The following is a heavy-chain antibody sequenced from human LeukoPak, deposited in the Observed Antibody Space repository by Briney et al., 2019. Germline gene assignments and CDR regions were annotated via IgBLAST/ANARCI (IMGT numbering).Heavy chain of an antibody. CDR2: ISAGGGVT. V-gene: IGHV3-23*01. Sequence: GGSLRLSCAASGFTFNNYAMSWVRQAPGKGLEWVSAISAGGGVTYYADYVKGRLTISRDNSKKKVFLQMNSLRADNTAVYYCAKAGWYSAKTYATYDDAYDIWGQGTMVTVSS. CDR1: GFTFNNYA. CDR3: AKAGWYSAKTYATYDDAYDI. J-gene: IGHJ3*02. D-gene: IGHD1-26*01.